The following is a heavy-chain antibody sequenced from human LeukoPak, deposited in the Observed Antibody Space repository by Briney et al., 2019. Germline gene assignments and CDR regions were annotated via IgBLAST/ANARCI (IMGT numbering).Heavy chain of an antibody. V-gene: IGHV4-34*01. D-gene: IGHD6-13*01. CDR2: TSHGGST. CDR3: ARTARRYISSWNQQYHFDS. CDR1: GGYFSGFY. Sequence: SETLSLTCAVYGGYFSGFYWSWIRQSPGKGLEWIGETSHGGSTNYNPSLKSRVTISGDPSKNQFSLNLSSVTAADTAVYFCARTARRYISSWNQQYHFDSWGQGNLVTVSS. J-gene: IGHJ4*02.